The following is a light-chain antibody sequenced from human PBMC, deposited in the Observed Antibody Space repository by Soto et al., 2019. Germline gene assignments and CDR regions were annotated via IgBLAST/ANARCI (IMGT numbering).Light chain of an antibody. CDR1: RDISNS. J-gene: IGKJ2*01. CDR2: GAS. Sequence: DIQMTQSPSSVSASVGGRLRTTCRSSRDISNSLAWYQQTPGKAPKLLIRGASSLHRGVPSRFSGGGAGTEFTLTISSLQSEDFATYYCQQTSAFPRTFGQGTKVDIK. V-gene: IGKV1-12*01. CDR3: QQTSAFPRT.